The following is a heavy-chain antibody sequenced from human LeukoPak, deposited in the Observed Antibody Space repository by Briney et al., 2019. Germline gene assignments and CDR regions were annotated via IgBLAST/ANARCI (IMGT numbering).Heavy chain of an antibody. J-gene: IGHJ6*02. Sequence: SETLSLTCTVSGGSISSSSYYWSWIRQPPGKGLEWIGYIYYSGSTNYNPSLKSRVTISVDTSKNQFSLKPSSVTAADTAVYYCARERRKYGMDVWGQGTTVTVSS. CDR1: GGSISSSSYY. CDR2: IYYSGST. V-gene: IGHV4-61*01. CDR3: ARERRKYGMDV.